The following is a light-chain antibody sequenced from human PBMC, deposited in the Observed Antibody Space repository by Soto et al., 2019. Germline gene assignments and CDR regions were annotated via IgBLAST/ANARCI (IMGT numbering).Light chain of an antibody. Sequence: DIQMTQSPSSLSASVGDRVTITCQASQDISNYLNWYQQKPGKAPKLLIYDASNLETGVPSRFSGSGSGTDFTFTISSLQPEDIATYYCQQYDNLPWAFFGPGTKVDIK. V-gene: IGKV1-33*01. CDR3: QQYDNLPWAF. CDR1: QDISNY. J-gene: IGKJ3*01. CDR2: DAS.